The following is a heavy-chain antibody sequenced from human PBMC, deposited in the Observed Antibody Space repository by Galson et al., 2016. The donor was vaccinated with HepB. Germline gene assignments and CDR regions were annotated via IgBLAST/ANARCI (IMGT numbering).Heavy chain of an antibody. CDR3: ARGCSSTSCYYQFGAWGPRQPNDAFDI. CDR2: IYYSGST. CDR1: GGSISSYY. D-gene: IGHD2-2*01. J-gene: IGHJ3*02. Sequence: SETLSLTCTVSGGSISSYYWSWIRQPPGKGLEWIGYIYYSGSTNYNPSLKSRVTISVDTSKNQFSLKLSPVTAADTAVYYCARGCSSTSCYYQFGAWGPRQPNDAFDIWGQGTMVTVSS. V-gene: IGHV4-59*01.